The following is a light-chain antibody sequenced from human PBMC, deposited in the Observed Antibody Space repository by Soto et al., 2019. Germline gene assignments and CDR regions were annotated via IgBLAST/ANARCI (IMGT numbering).Light chain of an antibody. J-gene: IGKJ4*01. Sequence: EIVLTQSPGTLSLSPGERATLSCRASQIFSSTYLAWYQLKPGQAPRLLIYAASTRATGIPERFSGSGSGTDFTLTISRLEPEDFAVYYCQQYATSPLTFGGGTKVEIK. CDR2: AAS. V-gene: IGKV3-20*01. CDR1: QIFSSTY. CDR3: QQYATSPLT.